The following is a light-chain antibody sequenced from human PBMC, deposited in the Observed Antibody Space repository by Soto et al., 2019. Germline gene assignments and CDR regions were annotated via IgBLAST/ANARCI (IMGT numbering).Light chain of an antibody. CDR1: HNIYIW. CDR3: QQYNGLPTWT. Sequence: LHRTHSPSTLSASLGDIVTITFRAIHNIYIWLAWYQKKPVKAPNLLIYKASTLQSGVPSRFSGNGSGTEFTLTITSLQPDDSATYYCQQYNGLPTWTFGQGTKVDNK. J-gene: IGKJ1*01. CDR2: KAS. V-gene: IGKV1-5*03.